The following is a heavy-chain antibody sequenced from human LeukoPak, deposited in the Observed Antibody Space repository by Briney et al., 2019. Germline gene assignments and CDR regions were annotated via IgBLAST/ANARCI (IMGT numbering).Heavy chain of an antibody. CDR3: ARPNYSGYDLAHFDY. CDR1: GFTFSSYW. V-gene: IGHV3-74*01. Sequence: GGSLRLSXAASGFTFSSYWMHWVRQAPGKGLVWVSRINSDGSSTSYADSVKGRFTISRDNAKNTLYLQMNSLRAEDTAVYYCARPNYSGYDLAHFDYWGQGTLVTVSS. CDR2: INSDGSST. J-gene: IGHJ4*02. D-gene: IGHD5-12*01.